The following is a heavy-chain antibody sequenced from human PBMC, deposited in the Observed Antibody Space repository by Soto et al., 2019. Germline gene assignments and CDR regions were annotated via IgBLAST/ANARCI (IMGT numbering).Heavy chain of an antibody. CDR2: IYPGDSDT. Sequence: GESLKISCKGSGYRFASYWVAWVRQMPGKGLEWMGIIYPGDSDTRYSPSFQGLVTMSVDKPTSTAYLQLNSLRAADTAVYYCARQGSSGYYYYGMDVWGQGTTVTVSS. CDR3: ARQGSSGYYYYGMDV. J-gene: IGHJ6*02. V-gene: IGHV5-51*01. CDR1: GYRFASYW. D-gene: IGHD3-3*01.